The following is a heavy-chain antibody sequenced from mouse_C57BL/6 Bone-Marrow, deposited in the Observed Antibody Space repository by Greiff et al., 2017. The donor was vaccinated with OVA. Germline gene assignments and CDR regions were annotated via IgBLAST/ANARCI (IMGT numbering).Heavy chain of an antibody. Sequence: VKLQQSGAELVKPGASVKLSCKASGYTFTSYWMHWVKQRPGQGLEWIGMIHPNSGSTNYNEKFKSKATLTVDKSSSTAYMQLSSLTSEDSAVYYCARWGSNYYYWGQGTTLTVSS. J-gene: IGHJ2*01. CDR3: ARWGSNYYY. D-gene: IGHD2-5*01. V-gene: IGHV1-64*01. CDR2: IHPNSGST. CDR1: GYTFTSYW.